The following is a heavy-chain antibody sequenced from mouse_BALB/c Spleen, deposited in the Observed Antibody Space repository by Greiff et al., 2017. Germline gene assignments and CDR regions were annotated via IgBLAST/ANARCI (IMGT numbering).Heavy chain of an antibody. CDR2: IWTGGGT. Sequence: QVQLKESGPGLVAPSQSLSITCTVSGFSLTSYDISWIRQPPGKGLEWLGVIWTGGGTNYNSAFMSRLSISKDNSKSQVFLKMNSLQTDDTAIYYCVRDHRRDGYESWFAYWGQGTLVTVSA. V-gene: IGHV2-9-2*01. J-gene: IGHJ3*01. CDR1: GFSLTSYD. CDR3: VRDHRRDGYESWFAY. D-gene: IGHD2-2*01.